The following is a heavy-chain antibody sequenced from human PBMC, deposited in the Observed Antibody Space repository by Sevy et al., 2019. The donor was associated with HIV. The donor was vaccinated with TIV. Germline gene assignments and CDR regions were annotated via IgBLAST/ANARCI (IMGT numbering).Heavy chain of an antibody. Sequence: GGSLRLSCTGSGFTFGDYAVSWLRQAPGKGLEWVGFIRSKTYGATTEYAASVKGSFTISREESKSIAYLQMNSLKTEDTAVYYCTRVQGTISAYFYFGMDVWGQGTTVTVSS. D-gene: IGHD2-21*01. CDR1: GFTFGDYA. J-gene: IGHJ6*02. CDR2: IRSKTYGATT. V-gene: IGHV3-49*03. CDR3: TRVQGTISAYFYFGMDV.